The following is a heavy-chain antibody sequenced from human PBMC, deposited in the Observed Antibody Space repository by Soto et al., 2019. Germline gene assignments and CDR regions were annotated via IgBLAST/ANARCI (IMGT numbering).Heavy chain of an antibody. CDR3: ARRTDYYASSGTFDY. Sequence: PSETLSLTCSVSGGSLRNYYWSWIRQPPGKPLEWVGYIYYSGTTNYNPSFKSRVTILVDKSKNQFSLNLRSVTAADTAVYYCARRTDYYASSGTFDYWGQGTLVTVSS. CDR2: IYYSGTT. J-gene: IGHJ4*02. CDR1: GGSLRNYY. V-gene: IGHV4-59*12. D-gene: IGHD3-22*01.